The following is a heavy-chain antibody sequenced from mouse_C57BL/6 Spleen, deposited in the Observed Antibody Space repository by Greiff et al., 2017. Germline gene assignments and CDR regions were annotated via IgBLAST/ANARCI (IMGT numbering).Heavy chain of an antibody. Sequence: VQLQQPGAELVMPGASVKLSCKASGYTFTSYWMHWVKQRPGQGLEWIGEIDPSDSYTNYNQKFKGKSTLTVDKSSSTAYMQLSSLTSEDSAVYYLASITTVGDYWGQGTTLTVSS. J-gene: IGHJ2*01. D-gene: IGHD1-1*01. CDR3: ASITTVGDY. CDR2: IDPSDSYT. CDR1: GYTFTSYW. V-gene: IGHV1-69*01.